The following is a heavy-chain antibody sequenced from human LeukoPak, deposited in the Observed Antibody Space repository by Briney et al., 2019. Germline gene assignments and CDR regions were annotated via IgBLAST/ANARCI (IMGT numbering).Heavy chain of an antibody. J-gene: IGHJ4*02. CDR2: IYSSGST. CDR1: GGSISSYN. D-gene: IGHD6-13*01. CDR3: ARDSAAGTVHY. V-gene: IGHV4-4*07. Sequence: SETLSLTCAVSGGSISSYNWRSIRQPAGKGLERIGRIYSSGSTNYNPSPKRGVTISVDTSKNQFSLKLSSVAAADTAVYYCARDSAAGTVHYWGQGTLVTVSS.